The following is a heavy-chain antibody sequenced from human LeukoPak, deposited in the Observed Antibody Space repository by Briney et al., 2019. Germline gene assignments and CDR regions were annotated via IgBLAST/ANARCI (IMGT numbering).Heavy chain of an antibody. CDR2: IYTSGST. CDR1: GGSISSYY. Sequence: SETLSLTCTVSGGSISSYYWSWVRQPAGKGLEWIGRIYTSGSTNYNPSLKSRVTMSVDTSKNQFSLKLSSVTAADTAVYYCARDRGTYYYDSSGYYDAFDIWGQGTMVTVSS. V-gene: IGHV4-4*07. J-gene: IGHJ3*02. D-gene: IGHD3-22*01. CDR3: ARDRGTYYYDSSGYYDAFDI.